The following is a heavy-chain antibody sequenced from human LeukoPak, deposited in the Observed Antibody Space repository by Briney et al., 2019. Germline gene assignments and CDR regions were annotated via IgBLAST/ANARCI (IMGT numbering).Heavy chain of an antibody. D-gene: IGHD6-13*01. Sequence: SVKVSCKASGGTFSSYAISWVRQAPGQGLEWMGGIIPIFGTANYAQKFQGRVTITTDESTSTAYMELSSLRSEDTAVYYCAREVRDSSSWYYFDYWGQGTLVTVSS. CDR2: IIPIFGTA. J-gene: IGHJ4*02. CDR1: GGTFSSYA. V-gene: IGHV1-69*05. CDR3: AREVRDSSSWYYFDY.